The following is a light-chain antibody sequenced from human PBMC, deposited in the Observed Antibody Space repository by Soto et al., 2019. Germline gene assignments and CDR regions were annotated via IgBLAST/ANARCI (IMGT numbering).Light chain of an antibody. Sequence: EIELTQSPATLSLSPGERATLSCRASQSVSSSLAWYQQKPGQAPRLLIYGASNRATGIPDRFSGSGSGTDFTLTISGLEPEDFAVYYCQQRSDWLISFGPGTRLEIK. V-gene: IGKV3-11*01. CDR3: QQRSDWLIS. CDR1: QSVSSS. CDR2: GAS. J-gene: IGKJ5*01.